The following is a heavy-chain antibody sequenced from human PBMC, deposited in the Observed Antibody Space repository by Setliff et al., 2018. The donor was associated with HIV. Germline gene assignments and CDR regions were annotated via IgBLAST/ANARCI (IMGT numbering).Heavy chain of an antibody. D-gene: IGHD3-3*01. V-gene: IGHV1-2*02. CDR3: ARMQAYYNFWRSTYYFDY. CDR1: GYTFTSYY. CDR2: INPKSGGT. Sequence: ASVKVSCKASGYTFTSYYMHWLRQAPGQGLEWMGWINPKSGGTHYAQKFQGRATMTTDTSTTAVSMELPNLRSDDTAVYFCARMQAYYNFWRSTYYFDYWGQGTPVTVSS. J-gene: IGHJ4*02.